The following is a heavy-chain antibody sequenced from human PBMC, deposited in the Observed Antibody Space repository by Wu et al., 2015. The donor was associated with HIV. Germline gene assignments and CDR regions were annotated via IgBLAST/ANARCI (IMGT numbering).Heavy chain of an antibody. J-gene: IGHJ5*02. CDR2: INPNSGGT. CDR1: GYTFTGYY. CDR3: ATEVVRGVISGGFDP. Sequence: QVQLVQSGAEVKKPGASVKVSCKASGYTFTGYYMHWVRQAPGQGLEWMGWINPNSGGTNYAQKFQGRVTMTRDTSISTAYMELSRLRSDDTAVYYCATEVVRGVISGGFDPWGQGTLVTVSS. V-gene: IGHV1-2*02. D-gene: IGHD3-10*01.